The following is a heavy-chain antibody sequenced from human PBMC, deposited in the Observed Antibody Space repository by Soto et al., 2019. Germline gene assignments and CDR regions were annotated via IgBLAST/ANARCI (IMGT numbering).Heavy chain of an antibody. CDR2: INHSGSA. CDR1: GGSISSVGYS. CDR3: ARGLITGSHYSGGWYYFDS. V-gene: IGHV4-34*01. J-gene: IGHJ4*02. D-gene: IGHD6-19*01. Sequence: SETLSLTXAVSGGSISSVGYSWSWIRQTPGKGLQWIGQINHSGSASYNPSLKSRVTISVHTSNSQFSLELSSVTAADTAVYYCARGLITGSHYSGGWYYFDSWGQGTQVTVSS.